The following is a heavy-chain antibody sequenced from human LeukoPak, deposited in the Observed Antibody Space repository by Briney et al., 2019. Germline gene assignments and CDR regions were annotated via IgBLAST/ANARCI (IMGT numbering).Heavy chain of an antibody. J-gene: IGHJ4*02. CDR1: GITLSNYG. Sequence: GSLRLSCAVSGITLSNYGMSWVRQAPGKGLEWVAGISGSGGSINYADSVKGRFVISRDTPRNTLYLQMNSLRAEDTAVYYCAKGAPQQLYPFDYWGREPLVTVPS. CDR3: AKGAPQQLYPFDY. D-gene: IGHD6-13*01. V-gene: IGHV3-23*01. CDR2: ISGSGGSI.